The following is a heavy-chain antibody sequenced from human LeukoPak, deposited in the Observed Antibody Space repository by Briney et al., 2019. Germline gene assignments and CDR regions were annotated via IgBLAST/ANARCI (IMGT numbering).Heavy chain of an antibody. J-gene: IGHJ6*03. CDR3: AKYGCLFRLLDHSMDV. CDR2: MSGSGGST. Sequence: GGSLRLSCAAPGFTFSSYAMSWVRKAPGKGLGWVSAMSGSGGSTYYADPVKGRFTISRDNSNNTLYLQMNSLRARDTAVYYCAKYGCLFRLLDHSMDVWGKGTTVTVSS. V-gene: IGHV3-23*01. D-gene: IGHD2-21*01. CDR1: GFTFSSYA.